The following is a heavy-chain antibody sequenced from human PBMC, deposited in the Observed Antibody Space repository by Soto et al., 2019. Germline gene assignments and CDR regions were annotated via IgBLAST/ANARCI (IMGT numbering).Heavy chain of an antibody. J-gene: IGHJ4*02. CDR2: IYPGDSDT. CDR3: ARRGSSGYDYECYFDY. D-gene: IGHD5-12*01. Sequence: GESLKISCKGSGYSFTSYWIGWVRQMPGKGLEWMGIIYPGDSDTRYSPSFQGQVTISADKSISTAYLQWSSLKASDTAMYYCARRGSSGYDYECYFDYWGQGTLVTVSS. V-gene: IGHV5-51*01. CDR1: GYSFTSYW.